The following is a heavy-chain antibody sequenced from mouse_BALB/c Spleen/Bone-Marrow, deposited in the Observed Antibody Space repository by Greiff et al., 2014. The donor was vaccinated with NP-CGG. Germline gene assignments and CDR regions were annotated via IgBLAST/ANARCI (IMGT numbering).Heavy chain of an antibody. V-gene: IGHV1S56*01. CDR2: IYPGNVNT. J-gene: IGHJ2*01. CDR1: GYTFTSYY. D-gene: IGHD2-3*01. CDR3: AKSLGMGY. Sequence: VQLQQSGPELVKPGASVRISCKASGYTFTSYYIHWVKQRPGQGLEWIGWIYPGNVNTKYNEKFKGKATLTADKSSSTAYMQLSSLTSEDSAVYFCAKSLGMGYWGQGTTLTVSS.